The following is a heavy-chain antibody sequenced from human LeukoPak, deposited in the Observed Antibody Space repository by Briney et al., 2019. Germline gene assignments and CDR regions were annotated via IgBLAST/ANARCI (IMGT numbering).Heavy chain of an antibody. V-gene: IGHV3-48*03. CDR1: GFTFSSYE. Sequence: PGGSLRLSCAASGFTFSSYEMNWVRQAPGKGLEWVSYISSSGSTIYYADSVKGRFTISRDNAKNSLYLQMNSLRAKDTAVYYCAVLLWFGELSGFDYWGQGTLVTVSS. J-gene: IGHJ4*02. D-gene: IGHD3-10*01. CDR3: AVLLWFGELSGFDY. CDR2: ISSSGSTI.